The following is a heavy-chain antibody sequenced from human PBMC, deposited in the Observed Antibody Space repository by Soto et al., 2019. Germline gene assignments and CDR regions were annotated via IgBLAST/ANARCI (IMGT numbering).Heavy chain of an antibody. Sequence: SGAPCGVTLSSSWMSPDHQTTGKGLEWVSYISSSSSTIYYADSVKGRFTISRDNAKNSLYLQMNSLRDEDTAVYYCARARYCISTSCYYYGMDVWGQGTTVTVSS. CDR1: GVTLSSSW. J-gene: IGHJ6*02. V-gene: IGHV3-48*02. CDR3: ARARYCISTSCYYYGMDV. D-gene: IGHD2-2*01. CDR2: ISSSSSTI.